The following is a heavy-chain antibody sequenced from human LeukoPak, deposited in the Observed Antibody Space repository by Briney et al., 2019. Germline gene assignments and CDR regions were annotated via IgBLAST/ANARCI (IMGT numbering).Heavy chain of an antibody. CDR3: AKTACYYDSSGYYDSDYYYYYLDV. CDR1: GITFSRYG. CDR2: ISGSAGST. J-gene: IGHJ6*03. Sequence: GGSLRLSCAASGITFSRYGMSWVRQAPGKGLEWVSAISGSAGSTYYADSVKGRFTISRDNSKNTLSLQMNSLRAEDTAVYYCAKTACYYDSSGYYDSDYYYYYLDVWGKGTTVTISS. V-gene: IGHV3-23*01. D-gene: IGHD3-22*01.